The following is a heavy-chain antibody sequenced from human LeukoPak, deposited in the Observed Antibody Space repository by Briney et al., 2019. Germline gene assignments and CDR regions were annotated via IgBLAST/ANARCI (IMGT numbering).Heavy chain of an antibody. V-gene: IGHV3-43*02. Sequence: GGSLRLSCAASGFTFDDYAMHWVRQAPGKCLEWVSLISGDGGSTSYADSVKGRLTISRDNSRNPLYLQMDSLTTEDTALYYCAKGRQRLIHYWGQGTLVTVSS. CDR2: ISGDGGST. J-gene: IGHJ4*02. CDR3: AKGRQRLIHY. CDR1: GFTFDDYA. D-gene: IGHD6-25*01.